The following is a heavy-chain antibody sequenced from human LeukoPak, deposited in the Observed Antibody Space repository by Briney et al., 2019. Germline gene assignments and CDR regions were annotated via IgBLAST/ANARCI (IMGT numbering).Heavy chain of an antibody. CDR1: GFTFSSYA. D-gene: IGHD6-19*01. CDR3: AKRGRGSVAGTPPHDAFDI. CDR2: ISGSGGST. V-gene: IGHV3-23*01. Sequence: GGSLRLSCAASGFTFSSYAMSWVRQAPGKGLEWVSAISGSGGSTYYADSVKGRFTISRDNSKNTLYLQMNSLRAEDTAVYYCAKRGRGSVAGTPPHDAFDIWGQGTMVTVSS. J-gene: IGHJ3*02.